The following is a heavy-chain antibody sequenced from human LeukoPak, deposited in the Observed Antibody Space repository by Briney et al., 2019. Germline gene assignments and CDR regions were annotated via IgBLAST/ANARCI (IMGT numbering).Heavy chain of an antibody. V-gene: IGHV3-64D*09. J-gene: IGHJ5*02. CDR1: GXTFSSYA. CDR2: ISSNGGST. D-gene: IGHD6-13*01. Sequence: PGGSLRLSCSASGXTFSSYAMHWVRQAPGKGLEYVSAISSNGGSTYYADSVKGRFTISRDNSKNTLYLQMSSLRAEDTAVYYCVKDTKRIAAAGPPWGQGTLVTVSS. CDR3: VKDTKRIAAAGPP.